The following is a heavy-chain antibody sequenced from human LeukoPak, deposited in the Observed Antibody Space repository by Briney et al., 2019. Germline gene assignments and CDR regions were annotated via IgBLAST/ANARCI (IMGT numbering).Heavy chain of an antibody. CDR3: ARETTMIVVDHYYYYGMDV. Sequence: GGSLRLSCAASGFTFSSYWMTWVRQAPGKGLEWVADIKQDGSEKYYVDSVKGRFTISRDNAKNSLYLQMNSLRDEDTAVYYCARETTMIVVDHYYYYGMDVWGQGTTVTVSS. J-gene: IGHJ6*02. CDR1: GFTFSSYW. D-gene: IGHD3-22*01. V-gene: IGHV3-7*01. CDR2: IKQDGSEK.